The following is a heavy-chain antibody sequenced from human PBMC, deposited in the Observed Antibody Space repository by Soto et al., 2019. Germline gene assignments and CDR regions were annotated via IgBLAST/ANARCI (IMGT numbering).Heavy chain of an antibody. J-gene: IGHJ1*01. D-gene: IGHD3-22*01. CDR2: ISGSGGST. Sequence: GGSLRLSCAASGFTFNSYAMSWVRPAPGKGLEWVSAISGSGGSTYYADSVKGRFTISRDNSKNTLYLQMNSLRAEDTAVYYCAPYRYYDSSGYYPAPDSFPNWGQGTRVTVS. CDR1: GFTFNSYA. V-gene: IGHV3-23*01. CDR3: APYRYYDSSGYYPAPDSFPN.